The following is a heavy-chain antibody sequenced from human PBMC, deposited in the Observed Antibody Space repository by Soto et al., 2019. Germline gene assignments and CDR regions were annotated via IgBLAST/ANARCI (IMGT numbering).Heavy chain of an antibody. CDR2: IYYSGST. J-gene: IGHJ6*03. Sequence: SETLSLTCTVSGGSISSGGYYWSWIRQHPGKGLEWIGYIYYSGSTYYNPSLKSRVTISVDTSKNQFSLKLSSVTAADTAVYYCAREARQYCSSTSCVPGGYYYYMDVWGKGTTVTVAS. CDR3: AREARQYCSSTSCVPGGYYYYMDV. CDR1: GGSISSGGYY. D-gene: IGHD2-2*01. V-gene: IGHV4-31*03.